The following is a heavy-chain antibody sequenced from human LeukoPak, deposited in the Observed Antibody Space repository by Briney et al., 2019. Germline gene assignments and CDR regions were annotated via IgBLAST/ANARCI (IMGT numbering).Heavy chain of an antibody. CDR1: GGSISSSSYY. V-gene: IGHV4-39*01. CDR2: IYYSGST. CDR3: ARHIAVADDAFDI. J-gene: IGHJ3*02. Sequence: PSETLSLTCTVSGGSISSSSYYWGWHRQPPGMGLEWIGSIYYSGSTYYNPSLKSRVTISVDTSKNQFSLKRSSVTAADTAVYYCARHIAVADDAFDIWGQGTMVTVSS. D-gene: IGHD6-19*01.